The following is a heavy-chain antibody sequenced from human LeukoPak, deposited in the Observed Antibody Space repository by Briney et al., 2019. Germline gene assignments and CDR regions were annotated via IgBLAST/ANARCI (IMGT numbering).Heavy chain of an antibody. V-gene: IGHV3-20*01. CDR2: INWNGGST. CDR3: ARVPDCSSTSCRYYYGMDV. Sequence: GGSLRLSCAASGFTFDDYGMSWVRQAPGKGLEWVSGINWNGGSTGYADSVKGRFTISRDNAKNSLYLQMNSLRAEDTALYHCARVPDCSSTSCRYYYGMDVWGQGTTVTVSS. J-gene: IGHJ6*02. D-gene: IGHD2-2*01. CDR1: GFTFDDYG.